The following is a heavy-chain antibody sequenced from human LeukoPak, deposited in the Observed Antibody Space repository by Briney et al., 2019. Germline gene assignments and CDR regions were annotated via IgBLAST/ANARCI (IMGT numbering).Heavy chain of an antibody. V-gene: IGHV1-2*06. CDR3: AKTGIQLWLFDY. CDR2: INPNSGGT. Sequence: VASVKVSCKASGGTFSSYAISWVRQAPGQGLEWMGRINPNSGGTNYAQKFQGRVTMTRDTSISTAYMELSSLRSEDTAVYYCAKTGIQLWLFDYWGQGTLVTVSS. D-gene: IGHD5-18*01. J-gene: IGHJ4*02. CDR1: GGTFSSYA.